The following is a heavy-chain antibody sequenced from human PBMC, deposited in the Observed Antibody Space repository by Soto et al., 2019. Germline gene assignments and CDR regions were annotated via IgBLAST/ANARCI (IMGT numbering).Heavy chain of an antibody. Sequence: SQTLSLTCAISGDSVSSNSAAWNWIRQSPSRGLEWLGRTYYRSKWYNDYAVSVKSRITINPDTSKNQFSLQLNSVTPEDTAVYYCARAAVAVAGVGYYYYYGMDVWGQGTTVTVSS. CDR1: GDSVSSNSAA. CDR2: TYYRSKWYN. V-gene: IGHV6-1*01. D-gene: IGHD6-19*01. J-gene: IGHJ6*02. CDR3: ARAAVAVAGVGYYYYYGMDV.